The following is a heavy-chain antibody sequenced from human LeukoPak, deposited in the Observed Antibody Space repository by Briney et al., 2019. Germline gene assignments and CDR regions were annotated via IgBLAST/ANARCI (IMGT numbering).Heavy chain of an antibody. V-gene: IGHV1-69*01. CDR2: IIPIFGTA. D-gene: IGHD3-10*01. CDR1: GGTFSSYA. J-gene: IGHJ4*02. CDR3: ARAPYFGVFDY. Sequence: GASVTVSCKASGGTFSSYAISWVRQAPGQGLEWMGGIIPIFGTANYAQKFQGRVTITADESTSTAYMELSSLGSEDTAVYYCARAPYFGVFDYWGQGTLVTVSS.